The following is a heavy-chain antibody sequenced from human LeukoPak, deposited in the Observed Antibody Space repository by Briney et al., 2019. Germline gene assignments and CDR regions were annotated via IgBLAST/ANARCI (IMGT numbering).Heavy chain of an antibody. CDR2: MNQYGSEK. J-gene: IGHJ6*04. D-gene: IGHD3-10*02. CDR3: AELGITMIGGV. CDR1: GFTFSDYW. V-gene: IGHV3-7*01. Sequence: GGSLRLSCAASGFTFSDYWMSWVRQAPGQGLEWVANMNQYGSEKYYVGSVKGRFTISRDNAKNSLYLQMNSLRAEDTAVYYCAELGITMIGGVWGKGTTVTISS.